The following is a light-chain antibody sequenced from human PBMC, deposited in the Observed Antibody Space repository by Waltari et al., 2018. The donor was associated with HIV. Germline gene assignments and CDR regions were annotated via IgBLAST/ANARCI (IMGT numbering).Light chain of an antibody. Sequence: EIVLTQYPATLSLSPGERATRSCRASQSVSSSLAWYQQKPGQAPRPLIYAASNKATGIPARFSGSGSGTDFTLTISSLEPEDFAVYYCQQRSNWSWTFGQGTKVEIK. CDR1: QSVSSS. CDR2: AAS. CDR3: QQRSNWSWT. V-gene: IGKV3-11*01. J-gene: IGKJ1*01.